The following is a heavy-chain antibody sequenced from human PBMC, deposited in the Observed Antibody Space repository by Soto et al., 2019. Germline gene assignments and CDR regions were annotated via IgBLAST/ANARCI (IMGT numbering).Heavy chain of an antibody. J-gene: IGHJ4*02. D-gene: IGHD6-19*01. CDR1: GFTFSSYA. CDR2: INGSSGST. CDR3: ARVTATVTGTFGYFDY. Sequence: EVQLLESGGGLVQPGGSLRLSCAASGFTFSSYAMSWVRQAPGKGLEWVSAINGSSGSTYYADSVKGRLTISRDKSKNTLYLEMKSLRAEDMAVYDCARVTATVTGTFGYFDYWGQGTLVTVSS. V-gene: IGHV3-23*01.